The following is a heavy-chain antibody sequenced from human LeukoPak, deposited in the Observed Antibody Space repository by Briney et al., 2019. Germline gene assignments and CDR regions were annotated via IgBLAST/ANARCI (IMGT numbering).Heavy chain of an antibody. D-gene: IGHD1-26*01. CDR1: GDSFSSDSAA. CDR3: ARDPVGGSTIFDS. CDR2: TYFRSRWYY. Sequence: SQTLSLTCAISGDSFSSDSAAWNWIRQSPSRGLEWLARTYFRSRWYYDYALAVKGRITINPDTSKNQFSLQLNSVTPEDTAVYFCARDPVGGSTIFDSWGQGTLVTVSS. J-gene: IGHJ4*02. V-gene: IGHV6-1*01.